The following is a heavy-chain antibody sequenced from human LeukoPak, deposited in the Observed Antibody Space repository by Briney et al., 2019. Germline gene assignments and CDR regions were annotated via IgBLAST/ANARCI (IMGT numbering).Heavy chain of an antibody. J-gene: IGHJ3*02. D-gene: IGHD2-21*02. CDR2: ISGSGGST. Sequence: GGSLRLSCAASGFTFSSYAMSWVRQAPGKGLEWVSAISGSGGSTYYADSVKGRFTISRDNSKNTLYLQMNSLRAEDTAVYYCASVPHCGGDCYHTSRTFDIWGQGTMVTVSS. V-gene: IGHV3-23*01. CDR3: ASVPHCGGDCYHTSRTFDI. CDR1: GFTFSSYA.